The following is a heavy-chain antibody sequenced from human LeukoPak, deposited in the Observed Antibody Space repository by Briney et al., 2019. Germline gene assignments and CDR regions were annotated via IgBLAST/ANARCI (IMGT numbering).Heavy chain of an antibody. CDR1: GGTISSYY. V-gene: IGHV4-59*08. D-gene: IGHD6-19*01. Sequence: PSETLSVTCTVSGGTISSYYWNWIRQPPGKGLEWIGYIHYSGSTKYNPSLKSRVTISVDTSKNQFSLKLSSVTAADTAVYYCARWYSSGWAFDYWGQGTLVTVSS. CDR2: IHYSGST. J-gene: IGHJ4*02. CDR3: ARWYSSGWAFDY.